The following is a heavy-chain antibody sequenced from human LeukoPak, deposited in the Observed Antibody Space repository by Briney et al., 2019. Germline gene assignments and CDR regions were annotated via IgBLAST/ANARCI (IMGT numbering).Heavy chain of an antibody. Sequence: GGSLRLSCAASGFTFSSYGMHWVRQAPGKGLEWVAVISYDGSNKYYADSVKGRFTISRDNSKNTLYLQMNSLRAEDTAVYYCAKLAYDSSGYYFDYWGQGTLVTVSS. CDR1: GFTFSSYG. CDR2: ISYDGSNK. J-gene: IGHJ4*02. D-gene: IGHD3-22*01. V-gene: IGHV3-30*18. CDR3: AKLAYDSSGYYFDY.